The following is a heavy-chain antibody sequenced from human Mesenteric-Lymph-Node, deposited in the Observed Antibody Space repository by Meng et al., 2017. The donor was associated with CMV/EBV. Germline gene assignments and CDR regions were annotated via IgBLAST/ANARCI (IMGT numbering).Heavy chain of an antibody. CDR1: GGSISSSY. V-gene: IGHV4-59*01. J-gene: IGHJ4*02. CDR3: ARGDGNSPDHSDY. D-gene: IGHD5-24*01. CDR2: LYYGGST. Sequence: SETLSLTCTVSGGSISSSYWSWIRQPPGKGLEWIAYLYYGGSTNYNPSLKSRVTISIDTSKNQFSLKLSYVTAADTAVYYSARGDGNSPDHSDYWGQGTLVTVSS.